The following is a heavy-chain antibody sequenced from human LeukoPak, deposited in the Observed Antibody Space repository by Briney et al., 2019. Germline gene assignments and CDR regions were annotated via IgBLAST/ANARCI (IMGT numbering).Heavy chain of an antibody. Sequence: SVKVSCKASGGTFSSYAISWVRQAPGQGLEWMGRIIPIFGTANYAQKFQGRVTITTDESTSTAYTELSSLRSEDTAVYYCARGLFAGSTSCYDYWGQGTLVTVSS. CDR2: IIPIFGTA. CDR1: GGTFSSYA. CDR3: ARGLFAGSTSCYDY. V-gene: IGHV1-69*05. J-gene: IGHJ4*02. D-gene: IGHD2-2*01.